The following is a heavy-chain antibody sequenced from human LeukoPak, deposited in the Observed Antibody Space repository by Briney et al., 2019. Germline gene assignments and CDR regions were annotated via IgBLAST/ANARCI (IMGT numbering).Heavy chain of an antibody. CDR3: ALIAPPHN. J-gene: IGHJ4*02. D-gene: IGHD6-13*01. V-gene: IGHV1-46*01. CDR1: GITFTSYY. Sequence: ASVKVSRKASGITFTSYYIHWVRQAPGRGLEWMGKINPSGTITTYAPKYQGRVTVTKDTSTNTVYMELSSLRSDDTAVYYCALIAPPHNWGQGTLVTVPS. CDR2: INPSGTIT.